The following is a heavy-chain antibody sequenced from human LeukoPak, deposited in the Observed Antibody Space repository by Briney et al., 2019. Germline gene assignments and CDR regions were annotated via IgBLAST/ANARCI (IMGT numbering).Heavy chain of an antibody. Sequence: ASVKVSCKASGYTFTGYYMHWVRQAPGQGLEWMGGINPNSGGTNYAQKFQGRVTMTRDTSISTAYMELSRLRSDDTAVYYCARGSGLRSYGRPEYYFDYWGQGTLVTVSS. V-gene: IGHV1-2*02. D-gene: IGHD3-16*01. CDR3: ARGSGLRSYGRPEYYFDY. J-gene: IGHJ4*02. CDR2: INPNSGGT. CDR1: GYTFTGYY.